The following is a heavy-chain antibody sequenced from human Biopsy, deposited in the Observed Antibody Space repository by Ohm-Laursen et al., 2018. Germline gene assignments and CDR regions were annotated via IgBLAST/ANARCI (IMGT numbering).Heavy chain of an antibody. J-gene: IGHJ3*02. CDR2: VYTSGST. V-gene: IGHV4-4*07. CDR1: WGSLQNYY. CDR3: ARDYGLELGGLEAFDI. Sequence: LFLTCTVSWGSLQNYYWSWFRQPAGKGLEWIGRVYTSGSTSYNPSLESRVTMSVVTSKNQFSLKVTSMTAADTALYYCARDYGLELGGLEAFDIWGQGTMVTVSS. D-gene: IGHD1-7*01.